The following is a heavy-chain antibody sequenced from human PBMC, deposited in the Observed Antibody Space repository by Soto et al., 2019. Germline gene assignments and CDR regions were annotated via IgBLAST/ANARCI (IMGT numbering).Heavy chain of an antibody. V-gene: IGHV4-31*03. D-gene: IGHD3-22*01. CDR1: GGSISSGGYY. CDR2: IYYSCST. J-gene: IGHJ4*02. CDR3: ARASYYYDSSGYFVDY. Sequence: QVQLQESGPGLVKPSQTLSLTCTVSGGSISSGGYYWSWIRQHTGKGLDWIGYIYYSCSTYYNPSLKSRVTISVDTSKSQFSLKLSSVTAADTAVYYCARASYYYDSSGYFVDYWGQGTLVTVSS.